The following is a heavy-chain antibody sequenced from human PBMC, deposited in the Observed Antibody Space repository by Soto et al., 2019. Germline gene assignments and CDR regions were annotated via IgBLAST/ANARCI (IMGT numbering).Heavy chain of an antibody. CDR3: ATCDLRFLEWLLSLYVLDF. J-gene: IGHJ6*02. CDR1: GFTFSSYA. V-gene: IGHV3-23*01. D-gene: IGHD3-3*01. CDR2: ISGSGGST. Sequence: GGSLRLSCAASGFTFSSYAMSWVRQAPGKGLEWVSAISGSGGSTYYADSVKGRFTISRDNSKNTLYLQMNSLRAEDTAVYYCATCDLRFLEWLLSLYVLDFWAQGSSVIGSS.